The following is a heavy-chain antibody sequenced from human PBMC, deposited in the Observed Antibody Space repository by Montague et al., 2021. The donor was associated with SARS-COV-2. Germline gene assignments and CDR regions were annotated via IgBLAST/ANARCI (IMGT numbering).Heavy chain of an antibody. D-gene: IGHD6-19*01. CDR3: TTGEGVYGWRYYFDY. CDR2: VDNSGST. J-gene: IGHJ4*02. Sequence: SETLSLTCTVSGDSIRTNYWSWIRQPPGQRLEWIGYVDNSGSTDYSPSLKSRVTISLETSKRQFSLRLNSETEADTAVYYCTTGEGVYGWRYYFDYWSQGTLVTVSS. CDR1: GDSIRTNY. V-gene: IGHV4-59*01.